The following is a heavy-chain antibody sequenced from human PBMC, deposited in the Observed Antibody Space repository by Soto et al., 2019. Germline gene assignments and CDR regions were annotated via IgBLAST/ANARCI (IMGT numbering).Heavy chain of an antibody. CDR3: ARERGRGTIFGVVIIRAGMDV. D-gene: IGHD3-3*01. Sequence: ASVKVSCKASGYTFTGYYMHWVRQAPGQGLEWMGWINPNSGGTNYAQKFQGRVTMTRDTSISTAYMELSRLRSDDTAVYYCARERGRGTIFGVVIIRAGMDVWGQGTTVTVSS. CDR1: GYTFTGYY. CDR2: INPNSGGT. V-gene: IGHV1-2*02. J-gene: IGHJ6*02.